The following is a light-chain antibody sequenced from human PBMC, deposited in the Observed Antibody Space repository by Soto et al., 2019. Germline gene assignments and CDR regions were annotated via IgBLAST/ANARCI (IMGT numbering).Light chain of an antibody. V-gene: IGKV3-20*01. CDR3: QQYGSSPIT. J-gene: IGKJ4*01. CDR2: GAS. Sequence: EIVLTQSPGTLSLSPGERATLSCRASQSVSSCYLAWYQQKPGHAPRLLIYGASSRATGIPDRFSGSGSGTDFTLTISRLEPEDFAVYYCQQYGSSPITFGGGTKVEIK. CDR1: QSVSSCY.